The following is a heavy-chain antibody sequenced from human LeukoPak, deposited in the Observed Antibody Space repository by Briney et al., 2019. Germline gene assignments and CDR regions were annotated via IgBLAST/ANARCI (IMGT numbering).Heavy chain of an antibody. Sequence: GGSLRLSCAASGFSFSSYAFYWVRQAPGKGLEWVATISYGVSHAYYADSVKGRFTISRDGSKNTLYLQMNNLRAEDTAVYYCARDGISGSAMGVGAFDIWGQGTMVTVSS. CDR2: ISYGVSHA. V-gene: IGHV3-30*04. D-gene: IGHD1-26*01. J-gene: IGHJ3*02. CDR3: ARDGISGSAMGVGAFDI. CDR1: GFSFSSYA.